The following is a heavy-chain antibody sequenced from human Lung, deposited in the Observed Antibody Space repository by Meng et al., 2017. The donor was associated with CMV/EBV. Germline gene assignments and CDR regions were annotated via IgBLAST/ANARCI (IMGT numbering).Heavy chain of an antibody. D-gene: IGHD6-13*01. CDR1: GYTFTNYY. CDR2: INPSGGST. CDR3: ARVLGQLVSPYGMDV. Sequence: ASVKVSXKASGYTFTNYYMHWVRQAPGQGLEWMGVINPSGGSTTYAQKFQGRLTMTMDTPTSTVYIELSSLKSEDTAMYYCARVLGQLVSPYGMDVWGQGTTVTVSS. J-gene: IGHJ6*02. V-gene: IGHV1-46*01.